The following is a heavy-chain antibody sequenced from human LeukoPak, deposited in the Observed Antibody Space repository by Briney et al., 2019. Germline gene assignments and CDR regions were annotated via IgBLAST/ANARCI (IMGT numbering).Heavy chain of an antibody. CDR1: GYTFTSYA. Sequence: ASVKVSCKASGYTFTSYAMNWVRQAPGQGLEWTGWINTNTGNPTYAPGFTGRFIFSLDTSVSTAYLQISGLKADDTAVYYCARAYQPLGGLSLPDYWGQGTLVSVSS. D-gene: IGHD3-16*02. J-gene: IGHJ4*02. CDR2: INTNTGNP. CDR3: ARAYQPLGGLSLPDY. V-gene: IGHV7-4-1*02.